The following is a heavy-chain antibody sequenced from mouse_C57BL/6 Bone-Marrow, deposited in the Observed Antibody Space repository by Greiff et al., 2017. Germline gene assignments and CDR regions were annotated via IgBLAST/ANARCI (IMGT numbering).Heavy chain of an antibody. CDR1: GYAFTNYL. CDR2: INPGSGGT. Sequence: QVQLQQSGAELVRPGTSVKVSRKASGYAFTNYLIEWVKQRPGQGLEWIGVINPGSGGTNYNEKFKGKSTLTVDKSSSTAYMQLRSLTSEDSAVYYCARGDYWGQGTTLTVSS. CDR3: ARGDY. V-gene: IGHV1-54*01. J-gene: IGHJ2*01.